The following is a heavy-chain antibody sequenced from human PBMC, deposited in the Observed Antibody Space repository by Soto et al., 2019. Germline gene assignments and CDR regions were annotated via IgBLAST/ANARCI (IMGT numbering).Heavy chain of an antibody. CDR2: INAGNGDT. J-gene: IGHJ4*02. V-gene: IGHV1-3*01. CDR3: ARYTVERLLDY. CDR1: GFTFTSYG. D-gene: IGHD4-17*01. Sequence: QVQLVQSGAEVKKPGASVKVSCKTSGFTFTSYGVHWVRQAPGQRLEWMGWINAGNGDTKYSQQFQGRVTISSDTSASVVYMELSGLRSEDTALYYCARYTVERLLDYWGQGTLVTVSS.